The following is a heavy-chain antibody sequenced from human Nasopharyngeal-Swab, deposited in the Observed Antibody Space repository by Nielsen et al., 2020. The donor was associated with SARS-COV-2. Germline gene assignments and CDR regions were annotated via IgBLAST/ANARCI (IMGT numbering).Heavy chain of an antibody. D-gene: IGHD2-2*01. J-gene: IGHJ3*02. CDR2: ISSSGSTI. CDR1: GFTSSSYE. Sequence: GRSLRPSCPASGFTSSSYEMNWVRQVPGKGLEWVSYISSSGSTIYYADSVKGRFTISRENAKNSLYLQMNSLRAEDTAVYYCARDAYPGYIWGQGTMVTVS. V-gene: IGHV3-48*03. CDR3: ARDAYPGYI.